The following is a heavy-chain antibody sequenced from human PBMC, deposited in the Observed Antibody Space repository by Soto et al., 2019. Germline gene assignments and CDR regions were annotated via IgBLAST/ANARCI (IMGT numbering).Heavy chain of an antibody. Sequence: GGSLRLSCAASGFTFSTYTMNWVRQAPGKGLEWLSYITTGGATFYPDSVKGRFTISRDNAKNSLYLQVDSLRAEDTAVYYCARDWSYAFDYWGQGTPVTVSS. J-gene: IGHJ4*02. CDR2: ITTGGAT. V-gene: IGHV3-48*01. D-gene: IGHD4-17*01. CDR1: GFTFSTYT. CDR3: ARDWSYAFDY.